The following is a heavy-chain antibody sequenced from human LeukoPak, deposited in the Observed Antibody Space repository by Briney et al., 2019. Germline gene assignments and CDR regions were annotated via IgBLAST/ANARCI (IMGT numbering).Heavy chain of an antibody. D-gene: IGHD6-13*01. CDR3: AGGGGIAAAGAPFDY. CDR2: IYYSGST. J-gene: IGHJ4*02. V-gene: IGHV4-59*01. Sequence: SETLSLTCTVSGGSISSYYWSWIRQPPGKGLEWIGYIYYSGSTNYNPSLKSRVAISVDTSKNQFSLKLSSVTAADTAVYYCAGGGGIAAAGAPFDYWGQGTLVTVSS. CDR1: GGSISSYY.